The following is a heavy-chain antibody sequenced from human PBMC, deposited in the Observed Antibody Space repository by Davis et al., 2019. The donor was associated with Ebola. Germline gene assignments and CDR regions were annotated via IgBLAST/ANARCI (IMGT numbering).Heavy chain of an antibody. J-gene: IGHJ1*01. V-gene: IGHV4-34*09. CDR3: ARDFYDSSGYPYFQH. CDR2: INHSGST. CDR1: GGSFSGYY. Sequence: SETLSLTCAIYGGSFSGYYWSWIRQPPGKGLEWIGEINHSGSTYYNPSLKSRVTISVDTSKNQFSLKLSSVTAADTAVYYCARDFYDSSGYPYFQHWGQGTLVTVSS. D-gene: IGHD3-22*01.